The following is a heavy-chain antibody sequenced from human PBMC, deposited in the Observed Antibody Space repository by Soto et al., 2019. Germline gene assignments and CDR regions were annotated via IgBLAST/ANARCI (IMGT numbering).Heavy chain of an antibody. CDR1: GFMFENYA. CDR3: AKGKSENGVDWLDP. V-gene: IGHV3-23*01. D-gene: IGHD2-8*01. CDR2: VRGNSYGA. J-gene: IGHJ5*02. Sequence: GGSLRLSCAASGFMFENYAMIWVRQAPGKGLEWVATVRGNSYGAYYADSVRGRFIISRDNSKNTMSLQLNSLRDDDTAIYYCAKGKSENGVDWLDPWGPGTLVTVSS.